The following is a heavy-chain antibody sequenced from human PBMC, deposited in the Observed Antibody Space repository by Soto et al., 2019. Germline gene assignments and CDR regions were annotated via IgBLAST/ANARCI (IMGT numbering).Heavy chain of an antibody. V-gene: IGHV4-59*08. D-gene: IGHD6-13*01. CDR1: GGSISSYY. J-gene: IGHJ4*02. Sequence: SETLSLTCTVSGGSISSYYWSWIRQPPGKGLEWIGYIYYSGSTNYNPSLKSRVTISVDTSKNQFSLKLSSVTAADTAVYYCARRIAAAGTLFDYWGQGTLVTVS. CDR3: ARRIAAAGTLFDY. CDR2: IYYSGST.